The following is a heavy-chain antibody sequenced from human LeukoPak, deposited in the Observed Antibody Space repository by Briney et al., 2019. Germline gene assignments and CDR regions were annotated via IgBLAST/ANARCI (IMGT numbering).Heavy chain of an antibody. J-gene: IGHJ5*02. CDR3: ARDRGKYGDYDHWFDP. Sequence: PGGSLRLSCAASGFTFSNYAMGWVRQAPGKGLEWVSAISGSGGSTYYADSVKGRFTISRDNAKNSLYLQMNSLRAEDTAVYYCARDRGKYGDYDHWFDPWGQGTLVTVSS. V-gene: IGHV3-23*01. D-gene: IGHD4-17*01. CDR2: ISGSGGST. CDR1: GFTFSNYA.